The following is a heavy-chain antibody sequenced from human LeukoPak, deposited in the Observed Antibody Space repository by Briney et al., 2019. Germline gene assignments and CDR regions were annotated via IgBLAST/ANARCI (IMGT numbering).Heavy chain of an antibody. Sequence: GASVKVSCKASGYTFTGYYMHWERQAPGLGLEWMGRINPNSGGTNYAQKFQGRVTMTRDTSISTAYMELSRLRSDDTAVYYCFFGSGYYYYYYGMDVWGQGTTVTVSS. CDR2: INPNSGGT. CDR1: GYTFTGYY. D-gene: IGHD3-3*01. J-gene: IGHJ6*02. CDR3: FFGSGYYYYYYGMDV. V-gene: IGHV1-2*06.